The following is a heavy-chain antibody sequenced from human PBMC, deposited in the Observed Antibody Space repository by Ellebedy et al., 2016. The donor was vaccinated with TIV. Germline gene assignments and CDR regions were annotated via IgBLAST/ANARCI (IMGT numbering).Heavy chain of an antibody. CDR3: ARGPYSSAPFDY. J-gene: IGHJ4*02. V-gene: IGHV4-59*01. CDR1: GVSISGFH. CDR2: IYFSGSS. D-gene: IGHD6-25*01. Sequence: MPSETLSLTCTVSGVSISGFHWTWIRQPPGKGLEWIGYIYFSGSSNYNPSLKSRVTMSVDTSKNQFSLKLSSVTAADTAVYYCARGPYSSAPFDYWGQGTLVTVSS.